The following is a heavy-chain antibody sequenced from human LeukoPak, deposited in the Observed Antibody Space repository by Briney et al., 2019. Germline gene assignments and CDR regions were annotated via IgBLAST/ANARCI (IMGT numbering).Heavy chain of an antibody. CDR3: ARELYYYDSSGYYSHAFDI. Sequence: ASVKVSCKASGYTFTSYGISWVRQAPGQGLEWMGWISAYNGSTNYAQKLQGRVTMTTDTSTSTAYMELRSLRSDDTAVYYCARELYYYDSSGYYSHAFDIWGQGTMVTVSS. CDR2: ISAYNGST. J-gene: IGHJ3*02. D-gene: IGHD3-22*01. CDR1: GYTFTSYG. V-gene: IGHV1-18*01.